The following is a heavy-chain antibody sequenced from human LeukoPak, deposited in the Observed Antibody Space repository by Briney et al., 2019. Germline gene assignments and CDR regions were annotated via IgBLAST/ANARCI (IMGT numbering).Heavy chain of an antibody. D-gene: IGHD2-2*03. CDR1: GFTFDDYA. J-gene: IGHJ6*02. CDR2: ISWNSGSI. Sequence: AGRSLRLSCAASGFTFDDYAMHWVRQAPGKGLEWVSGISWNSGSIGYADSVKGRFTISRDNAKNSLYLQMNSLRAEDTALYYCAKDLDETHYYGMDVWGQGTTVTVSS. V-gene: IGHV3-9*01. CDR3: AKDLDETHYYGMDV.